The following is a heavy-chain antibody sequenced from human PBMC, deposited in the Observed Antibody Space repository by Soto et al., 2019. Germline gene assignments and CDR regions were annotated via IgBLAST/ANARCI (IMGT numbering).Heavy chain of an antibody. D-gene: IGHD6-19*01. CDR1: GFTFSSYG. Sequence: QVQLVESEGGVVQPGTSLRLSCAASGFTFSSYGMHWVSQAPGKGLEWVAVIWYDGSTKYYADSVRGRFTISRDSSKNTLYLQMNSLRAEDTAVYYCARDWLGKYLDYWGQGTLVTVSS. J-gene: IGHJ4*02. CDR2: IWYDGSTK. V-gene: IGHV3-33*01. CDR3: ARDWLGKYLDY.